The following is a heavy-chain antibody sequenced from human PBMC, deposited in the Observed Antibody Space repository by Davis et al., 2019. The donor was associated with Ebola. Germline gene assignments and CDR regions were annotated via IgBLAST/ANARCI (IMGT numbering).Heavy chain of an antibody. CDR3: AKSGITVFGVIRDYYYGMDV. Sequence: ETLSLTCTVSGGSIFSRSYYWSWVRQAPGKGLEWVSTISGSDGNTYYADSVKGRFTISRDNSKNTLYLQMNSLRAEDTAVYYCAKSGITVFGVIRDYYYGMDVWGHGTLVTVSS. CDR1: GGSIFSRSYY. CDR2: ISGSDGNT. D-gene: IGHD3-3*01. J-gene: IGHJ6*02. V-gene: IGHV3-23*01.